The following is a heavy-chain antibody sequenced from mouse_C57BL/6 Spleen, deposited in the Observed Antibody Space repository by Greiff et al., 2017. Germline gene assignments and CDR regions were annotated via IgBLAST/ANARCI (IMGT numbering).Heavy chain of an antibody. J-gene: IGHJ4*01. CDR2: IDPSDSYT. V-gene: IGHV1-50*01. Sequence: QVQLKQPGAELVKPGASVKLSCKASGYTFTSYWMQWVKQRPGQGLEWIGEIDPSDSYTNYNQKFKGKATLTVDTSSSTAYMQLSSLTSEDSAVYYCARPVEYYAMDYWGQGTSVTVSS. CDR1: GYTFTSYW. CDR3: ARPVEYYAMDY.